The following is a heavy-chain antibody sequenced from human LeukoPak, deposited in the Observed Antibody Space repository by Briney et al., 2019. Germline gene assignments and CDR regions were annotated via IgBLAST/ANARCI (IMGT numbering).Heavy chain of an antibody. Sequence: PGGSLRLSCAASGFTFSSYAMHWVRQAPGKGLEWVAVISYDGSNKYYADSVKGRFTISRDNSKNTLYLQMNSLRAEDTAVYYCARDAMYYYDSSGYSAYFDYWGRGTLVTVSS. CDR1: GFTFSSYA. CDR3: ARDAMYYYDSSGYSAYFDY. V-gene: IGHV3-30-3*01. J-gene: IGHJ4*02. D-gene: IGHD3-22*01. CDR2: ISYDGSNK.